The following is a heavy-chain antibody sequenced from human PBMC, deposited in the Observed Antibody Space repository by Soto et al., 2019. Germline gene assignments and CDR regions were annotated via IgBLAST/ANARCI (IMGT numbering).Heavy chain of an antibody. Sequence: EVQRVESGGDLIQPGGALRLTCTASGFSLSHYWMHWIRQATGKGLVWVSRINLDGSSTDYAPSVKGRFTISRDNAKNTLYLQMNSLAADDTAVYYCARGLVFTDYWGRGTLVTVSS. D-gene: IGHD2-21*01. CDR2: INLDGSST. J-gene: IGHJ4*02. V-gene: IGHV3-74*01. CDR1: GFSLSHYW. CDR3: ARGLVFTDY.